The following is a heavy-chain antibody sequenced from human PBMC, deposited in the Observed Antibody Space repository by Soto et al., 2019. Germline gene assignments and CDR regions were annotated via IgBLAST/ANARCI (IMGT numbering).Heavy chain of an antibody. CDR3: ARGINQRYSSSWYFDY. D-gene: IGHD6-13*01. V-gene: IGHV4-30-4*01. CDR2: IYYSGST. J-gene: IGHJ4*02. Sequence: PSETLSLTCTVSGGSISSGDYYWSWIRQPPGKGREWIGYIYYSGSTYYNPSLKSRVTISVDTSKNQFSLKLSSVTAADTAVYYCARGINQRYSSSWYFDYWGQGTLVTVSS. CDR1: GGSISSGDYY.